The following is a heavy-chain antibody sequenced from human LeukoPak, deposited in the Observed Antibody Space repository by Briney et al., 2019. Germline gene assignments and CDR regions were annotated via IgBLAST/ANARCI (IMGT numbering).Heavy chain of an antibody. CDR1: GFTFDDYA. CDR2: ISWDGGST. J-gene: IGHJ1*01. D-gene: IGHD4-17*01. Sequence: GGSLRLSCAASGFTFDDYAMHWVRQAPGKGLEWVSLISWDGGSTYYADSVKGRFTISRDNAKNSLYLQMNSLRAEDTAVYYCARGGYPYGDYGVKYQRTEYFQHWGQGTLVTVSS. CDR3: ARGGYPYGDYGVKYQRTEYFQH. V-gene: IGHV3-43D*03.